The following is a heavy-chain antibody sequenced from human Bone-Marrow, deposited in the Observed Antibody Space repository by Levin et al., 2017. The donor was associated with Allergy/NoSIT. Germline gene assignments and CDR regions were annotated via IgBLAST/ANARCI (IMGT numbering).Heavy chain of an antibody. CDR2: IYGDDDK. Sequence: SGPTLVKPTQTLTLTCTFSGFSLSNSEVGVGWIRQPPGKALEWLALIYGDDDKRYIPSLKSNLTVTKDTSKNHVVLTMTSMDPVDTATYYCAHTYDSSGYYSLGSFDIWGLGTMVTVSS. CDR3: AHTYDSSGYYSLGSFDI. J-gene: IGHJ3*02. V-gene: IGHV2-5*02. D-gene: IGHD3-22*01. CDR1: GFSLSNSEVG.